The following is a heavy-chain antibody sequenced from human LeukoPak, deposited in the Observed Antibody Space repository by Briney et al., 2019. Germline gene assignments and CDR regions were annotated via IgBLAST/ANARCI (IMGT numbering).Heavy chain of an antibody. CDR1: GFTFSSYA. CDR2: ITGSGTST. D-gene: IGHD3-22*01. Sequence: GGSLRLSCAASGFTFSSYAMSWVRQAPGKGLEWVSGITGSGTSTYYADSVKGRFTISRDNSKNALYLQMNSLRADETAVYYCAKEVYSDSSGYFDYWGQGTLVTVSS. V-gene: IGHV3-23*01. J-gene: IGHJ4*02. CDR3: AKEVYSDSSGYFDY.